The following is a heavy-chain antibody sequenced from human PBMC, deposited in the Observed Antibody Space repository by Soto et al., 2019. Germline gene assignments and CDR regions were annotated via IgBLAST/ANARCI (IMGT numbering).Heavy chain of an antibody. CDR1: GFTFRTYT. CDR3: GNPPSKGTRPYGLDV. D-gene: IGHD2-8*01. CDR2: IRGFSPYT. V-gene: IGHV3-21*04. Sequence: GGSLRLSCVASGFTFRTYTMNWVRQAPGKGLEWVAGIRGFSPYTFYAESVKGRFTISRDTAKNSLYLQMNTLRAEDTAVYYCGNPPSKGTRPYGLDVWGQGTTVTVSS. J-gene: IGHJ6*02.